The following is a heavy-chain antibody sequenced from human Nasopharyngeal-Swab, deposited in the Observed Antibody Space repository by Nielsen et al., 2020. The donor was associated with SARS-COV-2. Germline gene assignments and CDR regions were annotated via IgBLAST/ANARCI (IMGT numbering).Heavy chain of an antibody. J-gene: IGHJ6*03. CDR2: MNPNSGNT. CDR3: ATTHKSTYYDFWSGYSNSYYYYMDV. V-gene: IGHV1-8*01. Sequence: WVRQAPGQGLEWMGWMNPNSGNTGYAQKFQGRVTMTRNTSISTAYMELSSLRSEDTAVYYCATTHKSTYYDFWSGYSNSYYYYMDVWGKGTTATVSS. D-gene: IGHD3-3*01.